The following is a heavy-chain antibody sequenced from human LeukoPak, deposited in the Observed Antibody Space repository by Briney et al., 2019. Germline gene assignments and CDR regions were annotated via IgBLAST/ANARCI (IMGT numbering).Heavy chain of an antibody. CDR3: ARDIGADYYDSSGYSSRDY. V-gene: IGHV1-2*02. CDR2: INPNSGGT. J-gene: IGHJ4*02. CDR1: GYTFTGYY. D-gene: IGHD3-22*01. Sequence: GASVKVSCKASGYTFTGYYMHWVRQAPGQGLEWMGWINPNSGGTNYAQKFQGRVTMTRDTSISTAYMELSRLRSDDTAVYYCARDIGADYYDSSGYSSRDYWGQGTLVTVSS.